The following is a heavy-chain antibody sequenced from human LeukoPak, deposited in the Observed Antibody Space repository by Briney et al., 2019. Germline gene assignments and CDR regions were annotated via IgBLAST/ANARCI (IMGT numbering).Heavy chain of an antibody. J-gene: IGHJ5*02. V-gene: IGHV4-4*07. D-gene: IGHD3-9*01. CDR2: IYTSGST. CDR3: ARVFPPYDILTGYYRWGGEWFDP. CDR1: GGSISSYY. Sequence: SETLSLTCTVSGGSISSYYWSWLRQPAGKGLEWIGRIYTSGSTNYNPSLKSRVTMSVDTSKNQFSLKLSSVTAADTAVYYCARVFPPYDILTGYYRWGGEWFDPWGQGTLVTVSS.